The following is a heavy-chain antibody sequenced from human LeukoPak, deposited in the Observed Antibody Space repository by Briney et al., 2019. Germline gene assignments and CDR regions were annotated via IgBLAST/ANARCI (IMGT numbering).Heavy chain of an antibody. CDR2: IDSSDSET. D-gene: IGHD7-27*01. V-gene: IGHV5-51*01. J-gene: IGHJ4*02. Sequence: GESLKISCKASGYSFTSYWIGWVRHMPGKGLGWMGIIDSSDSETRYTPSFQGQVTISVDKSLTTAYLQWNSLKASDTAMYYCARQTAMGRSGDCWGQGTLVTVSS. CDR1: GYSFTSYW. CDR3: ARQTAMGRSGDC.